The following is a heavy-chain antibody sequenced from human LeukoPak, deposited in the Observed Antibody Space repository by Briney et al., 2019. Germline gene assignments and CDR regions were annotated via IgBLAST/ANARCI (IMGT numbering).Heavy chain of an antibody. CDR1: GDSLSTNSGA. V-gene: IGHV6-1*01. CDR3: AKEPEYGTSFWAFDI. D-gene: IGHD6-6*01. Sequence: SQTLSLTCAISGDSLSTNSGACHWVSQSPSGGLEWLGRTYYRSKWYNDYAVSLKSRISINADTSKNQFSLQLNSVTPEDTAVYYCAKEPEYGTSFWAFDIWGQGTMVTVS. J-gene: IGHJ3*02. CDR2: TYYRSKWYN.